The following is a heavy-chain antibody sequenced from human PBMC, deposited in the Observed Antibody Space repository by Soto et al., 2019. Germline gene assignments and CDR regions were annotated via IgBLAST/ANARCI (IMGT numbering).Heavy chain of an antibody. CDR1: GFTFSSYA. Sequence: EVQLLESGGGLVQPGGSLRLSCAASGFTFSSYAMSWVRQAPGTGLEWVSAISGSGGSTYYADSVNGRFTISGDNSKNTLHLQMNSLRAEDTVVYYCATGPSYYYYYYMDFWGNGTTVTVSS. J-gene: IGHJ6*03. CDR2: ISGSGGST. V-gene: IGHV3-23*01. CDR3: ATGPSYYYYYYMDF.